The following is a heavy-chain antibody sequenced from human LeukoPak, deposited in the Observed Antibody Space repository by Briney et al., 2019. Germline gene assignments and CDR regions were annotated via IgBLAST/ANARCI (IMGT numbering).Heavy chain of an antibody. CDR2: IYHSGST. V-gene: IGHV4-30-2*01. D-gene: IGHD5-24*01. CDR3: ARGQRWLQSDFDY. Sequence: SSQTLSLTCAASGGSISSGGYSWSWIRQPPGKGLEWIGYIYHSGSTYYNPSLKSRVTISVDRSKNQFSLKLSSVTAADTAVYYCARGQRWLQSDFDYWGQGTLVTVSS. CDR1: GGSISSGGYS. J-gene: IGHJ4*02.